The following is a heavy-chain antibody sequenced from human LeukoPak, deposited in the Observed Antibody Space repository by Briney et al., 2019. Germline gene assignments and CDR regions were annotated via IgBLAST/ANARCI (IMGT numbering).Heavy chain of an antibody. CDR1: GFTFSSYA. Sequence: PGGSLRLSCAASGFTFSSYAMSWVRQAPGKGLEWVSTISVSGGNTYYADSVKGRFTISRDNSKSTMYMQMNSLRVEDTATYYCLCYCSGGHCYSGAYWGQGTLVTVSS. J-gene: IGHJ4*02. CDR2: ISVSGGNT. CDR3: LCYCSGGHCYSGAY. D-gene: IGHD2-15*01. V-gene: IGHV3-23*01.